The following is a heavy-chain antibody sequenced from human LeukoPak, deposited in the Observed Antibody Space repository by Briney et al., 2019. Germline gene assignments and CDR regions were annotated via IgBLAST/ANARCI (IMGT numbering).Heavy chain of an antibody. Sequence: ASVKVSCKASGYTFTSYGICWVRQAPGQGLEWMGWISAYNGNTNYAQKLQGRVTMTTDTSTSTAYMELRSLRSDDTAVYYCARDLTTYYDILTGLYYFDYWGQGTLVTVSS. CDR1: GYTFTSYG. D-gene: IGHD3-9*01. V-gene: IGHV1-18*01. CDR2: ISAYNGNT. J-gene: IGHJ4*02. CDR3: ARDLTTYYDILTGLYYFDY.